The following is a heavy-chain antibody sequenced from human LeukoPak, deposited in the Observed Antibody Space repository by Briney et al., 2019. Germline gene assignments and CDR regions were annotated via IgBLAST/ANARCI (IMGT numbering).Heavy chain of an antibody. J-gene: IGHJ3*02. V-gene: IGHV3-48*03. CDR1: GFTFSSYE. Sequence: GGSLRPSCAASGFTFSSYEMNWVRQAPGKGLEWVSYISSSGSTIYYADSVKGRFTISRDNSKSSLYLQMDSLRAEDTAIYYCARENYFGWGTYYNSAFDMWGQGTVVTVSS. CDR2: ISSSGSTI. D-gene: IGHD3-10*01. CDR3: ARENYFGWGTYYNSAFDM.